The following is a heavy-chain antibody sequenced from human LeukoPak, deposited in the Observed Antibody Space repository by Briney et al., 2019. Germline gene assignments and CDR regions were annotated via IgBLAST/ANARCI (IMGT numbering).Heavy chain of an antibody. V-gene: IGHV3-23*01. D-gene: IGHD3-22*01. J-gene: IGHJ4*02. CDR1: GITLSNYG. CDR2: ISDSGGRT. CDR3: AKRSVVIRVILVGFHKEAYYFDS. Sequence: GGSLRLSCAVSGITLSNYGMSWVRQAPGKGLEWVAGISDSGGRTNYADSVKGRFTISRDNPKNTLYLQMNSLRAEDTAVYFCAKRSVVIRVILVGFHKEAYYFDSWGQGALVTVSS.